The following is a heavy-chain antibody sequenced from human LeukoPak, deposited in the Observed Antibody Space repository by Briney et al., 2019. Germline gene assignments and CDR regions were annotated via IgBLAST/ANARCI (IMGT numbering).Heavy chain of an antibody. CDR3: ARGPGSYCSGGSCYSPYY. J-gene: IGHJ4*02. Sequence: SETLSLTCTVSGGSVSSGSYYWSWIRQPPGKGLEWIGYIYYSGSTNYNPSLKSRITISVDTSKNQFSLKLSSVTAADTAVYYCARGPGSYCSGGSCYSPYYWGQGTLVTVSS. CDR2: IYYSGST. D-gene: IGHD2-15*01. V-gene: IGHV4-61*01. CDR1: GGSVSSGSYY.